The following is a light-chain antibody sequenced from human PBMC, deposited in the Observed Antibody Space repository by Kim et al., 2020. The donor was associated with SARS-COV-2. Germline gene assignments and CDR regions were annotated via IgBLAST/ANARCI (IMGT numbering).Light chain of an antibody. CDR1: SSNIGTGTD. V-gene: IGLV1-40*01. CDR3: QTYDTSLGGSRV. J-gene: IGLJ2*01. CDR2: SST. Sequence: VTISCTWSSSNIGTGTDVHWYQQLPGTAPKGIIYSSTNRPSGVPDRFSGSKSGTSASLAITGLQNEDEGDYYCQTYDTSLGGSRVFGGGTKVTVL.